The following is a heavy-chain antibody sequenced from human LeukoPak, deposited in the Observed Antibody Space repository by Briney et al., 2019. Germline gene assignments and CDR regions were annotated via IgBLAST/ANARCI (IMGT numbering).Heavy chain of an antibody. Sequence: SQTLSLTCAISGDSFSDKNGAWNWVRQSPSRGLEWLGRTYYRSKWYYDYAPSFNGRITINPDASNNQFSLLLSSVTPDDTAVYYCARDLGNTGWYTFDYWGQGTLVTVSS. V-gene: IGHV6-1*01. J-gene: IGHJ4*02. CDR3: ARDLGNTGWYTFDY. CDR1: GDSFSDKNGA. D-gene: IGHD6-19*01. CDR2: TYYRSKWYY.